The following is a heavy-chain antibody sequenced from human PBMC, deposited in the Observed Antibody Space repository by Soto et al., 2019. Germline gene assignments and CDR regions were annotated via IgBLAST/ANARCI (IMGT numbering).Heavy chain of an antibody. CDR3: TREDY. Sequence: QVQLVQSGAEEKKPGASVKASCKASGYTFSNYVIHWVRQAPGQGLEWLGWINAGNGNTQYSQKFQVRVTITRDTSASTAYMELNCLRSEDTAVYCCTREDYWGRGTLVTVS. V-gene: IGHV1-3*05. CDR2: INAGNGNT. J-gene: IGHJ4*02. CDR1: GYTFSNYV.